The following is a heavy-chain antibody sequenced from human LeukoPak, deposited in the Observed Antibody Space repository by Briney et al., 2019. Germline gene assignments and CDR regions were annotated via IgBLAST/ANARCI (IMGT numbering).Heavy chain of an antibody. V-gene: IGHV4-39*01. D-gene: IGHD3-22*01. Sequence: SETLSLTCTVSGGSISSSSYYWGWIRQPPGKGLEWIGSIYYSGRTYFTPSLKSRVIISVDTSKNQYSLKLSSVTAADTAVYYCARATYYYDSSGYNPGYFDYWGQGTLVTVSS. CDR2: IYYSGRT. CDR1: GGSISSSSYY. J-gene: IGHJ4*02. CDR3: ARATYYYDSSGYNPGYFDY.